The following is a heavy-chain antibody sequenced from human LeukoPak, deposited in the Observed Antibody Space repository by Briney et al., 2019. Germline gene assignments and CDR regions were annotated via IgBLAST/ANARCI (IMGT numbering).Heavy chain of an antibody. D-gene: IGHD5-24*01. V-gene: IGHV1-2*06. CDR1: GYTFTGYY. J-gene: IGHJ4*02. Sequence: ASVKVSCKASGYTFTGYYMHWVRQAPGQGLEWMGRINPNSGGTNYAQKFRGRVTMTRDTSISTAYMELSRLRSDDTAVYYCARGLEMATISSVGWGQGTLVTVSS. CDR3: ARGLEMATISSVG. CDR2: INPNSGGT.